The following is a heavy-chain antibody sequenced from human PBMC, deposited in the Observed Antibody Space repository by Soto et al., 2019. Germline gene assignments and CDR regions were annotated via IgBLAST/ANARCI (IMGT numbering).Heavy chain of an antibody. CDR1: GFTFSSYC. CDR3: AKDREYSGYRTGVDY. V-gene: IGHV3-30*18. J-gene: IGHJ4*02. CDR2: ISCDGSNK. D-gene: IGHD5-12*01. Sequence: PGGSLRLSCAASGFTFSSYCMHWVRQAPGKGLEWVAVISCDGSNKYYADSVKGRFTISRDNSKNTLYLQMNSLRDEHTAVYYCAKDREYSGYRTGVDYSGQGNLVTVSS.